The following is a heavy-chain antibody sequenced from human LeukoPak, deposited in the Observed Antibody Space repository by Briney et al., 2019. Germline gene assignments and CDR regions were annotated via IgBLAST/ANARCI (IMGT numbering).Heavy chain of an antibody. CDR1: GYTFTSYG. Sequence: GASVKVSCKASGYTFTSYGISWVRQAPGQGLEWMGWISAYNGNTNYAQKLQGRVTMTTDTSTSTAYMELSSLRSEDTAVYYCARDSRLSVLRFLEWFPHDAFDIWGQGTMVTVSS. V-gene: IGHV1-18*01. CDR2: ISAYNGNT. CDR3: ARDSRLSVLRFLEWFPHDAFDI. D-gene: IGHD3-3*01. J-gene: IGHJ3*02.